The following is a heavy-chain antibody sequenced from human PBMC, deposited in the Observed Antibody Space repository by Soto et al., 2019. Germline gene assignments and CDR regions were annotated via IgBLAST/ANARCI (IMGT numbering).Heavy chain of an antibody. CDR3: AKSPFGPPYHF. Sequence: GGSLRLSCAASGFTFSGYGMHWVRQAPGKGLQWVAVISNDGGDKNYADSVKGRFTISRDNSKNTLFLQMDSLRGDDTAVYYCAKSPFGPPYHFWGQGTLVTVSS. D-gene: IGHD3-3*01. V-gene: IGHV3-30*18. CDR2: ISNDGGDK. CDR1: GFTFSGYG. J-gene: IGHJ4*02.